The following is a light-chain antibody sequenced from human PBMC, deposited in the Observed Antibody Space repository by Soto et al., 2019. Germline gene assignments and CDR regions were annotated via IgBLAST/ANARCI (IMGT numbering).Light chain of an antibody. CDR1: SSDVGSYNL. V-gene: IGLV2-23*01. Sequence: LPQAGSVCGSPGQSITISCTGTSSDVGSYNLVSWYQQHPGKAPKLMIYEGSKRPSGVSNRFSGSKSGNTASLTISGLQAEDEADYYCCSYAGSSTYVFGTGTKVTVL. J-gene: IGLJ1*01. CDR2: EGS. CDR3: CSYAGSSTYV.